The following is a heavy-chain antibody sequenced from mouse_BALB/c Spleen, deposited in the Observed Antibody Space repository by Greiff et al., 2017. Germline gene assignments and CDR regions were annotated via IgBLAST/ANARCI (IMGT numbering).Heavy chain of an antibody. J-gene: IGHJ2*01. Sequence: DVKLVESGGGLVQPGGSRKLSCAASGFTFSSFGMHWVRQAPEKGLEWVAYISSGSSTIYYADTVKGRFTISRDNPKNTLFLQMTSLRSEDTAMYYCATDLLGYWGQGTTLTVSS. CDR3: ATDLLGY. V-gene: IGHV5-17*02. CDR2: ISSGSSTI. CDR1: GFTFSSFG.